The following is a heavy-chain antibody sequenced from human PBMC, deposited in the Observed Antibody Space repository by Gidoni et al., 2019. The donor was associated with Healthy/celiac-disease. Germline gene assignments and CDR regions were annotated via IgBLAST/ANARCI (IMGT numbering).Heavy chain of an antibody. CDR2: ISGSGGST. J-gene: IGHJ3*02. Sequence: EVQLLESGGGLVQPGGSLRLSCAASGFTFSSYAMSWVRQAPGKGLEWVSAISGSGGSTYYADSVKGRFTISRDNSKNTLYLQMNSLRAEDTAVYYCAKVMPSPSVVVPAAIRDAFDIWGQGTMVTVSS. CDR1: GFTFSSYA. D-gene: IGHD2-2*01. CDR3: AKVMPSPSVVVPAAIRDAFDI. V-gene: IGHV3-23*01.